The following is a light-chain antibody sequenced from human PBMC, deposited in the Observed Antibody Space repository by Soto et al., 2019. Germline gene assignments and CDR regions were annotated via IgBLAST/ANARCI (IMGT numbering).Light chain of an antibody. Sequence: QSVLTQPASVSGSPGQSITISCTGTSSDVGAYDYVSWYQQHPDKAPKLIIFVVSNRPSGVSNRFSGSKSGNTASLTISGLQAEDEADYYCSLYTSSDTPYVFGTGTQLTVL. V-gene: IGLV2-14*01. CDR3: SLYTSSDTPYV. CDR1: SSDVGAYDY. J-gene: IGLJ1*01. CDR2: VVS.